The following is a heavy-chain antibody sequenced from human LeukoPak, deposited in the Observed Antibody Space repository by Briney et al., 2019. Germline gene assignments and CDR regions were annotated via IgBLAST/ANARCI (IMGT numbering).Heavy chain of an antibody. Sequence: GASVKVSCKASGYTFTSYDINWVRQATGQGLEWMGWMNPNSGNTGYAQKFQGRVTMTRNTSISTAYMELSSLRSEDTAVYYRARRASPRRITMVRGVNLYYFDYWGQGTLVTVSS. J-gene: IGHJ4*02. CDR1: GYTFTSYD. D-gene: IGHD3-10*01. V-gene: IGHV1-8*01. CDR3: ARRASPRRITMVRGVNLYYFDY. CDR2: MNPNSGNT.